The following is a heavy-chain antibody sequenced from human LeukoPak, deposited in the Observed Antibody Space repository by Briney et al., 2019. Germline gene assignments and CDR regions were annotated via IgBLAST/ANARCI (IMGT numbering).Heavy chain of an antibody. V-gene: IGHV1-46*01. CDR3: ARDTPHGYEQLGAFDI. D-gene: IGHD6-13*01. J-gene: IGHJ3*02. CDR1: GYTFTSYY. CDR2: INPSGGST. Sequence: GASVKVSCKASGYTFTSYYMHWVRRAPGQGLGWMGIINPSGGSTSYAQKFQGRVTMTRDMSTSTVYMELSSLRSEDTAVYYCARDTPHGYEQLGAFDIWGQGTMVTVSS.